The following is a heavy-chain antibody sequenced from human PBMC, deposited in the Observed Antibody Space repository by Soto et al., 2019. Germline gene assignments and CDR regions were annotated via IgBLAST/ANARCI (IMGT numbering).Heavy chain of an antibody. V-gene: IGHV4-31*03. CDR3: ARDEGLFGGRFDY. J-gene: IGHJ4*02. CDR2: VYYSGST. Sequence: QVQLQESGPGLVKPSQTLSLTCTVSGGSVSSAADYWSWIRQHPGKGLEWIGYVYYSGSTYYNPTRKSRVTISVETSKNQFSLRLNSVTAADTAVYFCARDEGLFGGRFDYWGQGTLVTVSS. CDR1: GGSVSSAADY. D-gene: IGHD3-16*01.